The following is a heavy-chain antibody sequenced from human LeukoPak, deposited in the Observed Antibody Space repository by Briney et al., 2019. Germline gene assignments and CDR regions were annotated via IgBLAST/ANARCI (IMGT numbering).Heavy chain of an antibody. Sequence: ASVKVSCKASGYTFTDYYMHWLRQAPGQGLEWVGCIDPNSGGSNYAQKFQSRVTMTRDTSISTAYMDLSSLTSDDTAVYYCARGPSHGAFDIWGQGTLVTVSS. CDR3: ARGPSHGAFDI. CDR1: GYTFTDYY. CDR2: IDPNSGGS. J-gene: IGHJ3*02. V-gene: IGHV1-2*02. D-gene: IGHD6-6*01.